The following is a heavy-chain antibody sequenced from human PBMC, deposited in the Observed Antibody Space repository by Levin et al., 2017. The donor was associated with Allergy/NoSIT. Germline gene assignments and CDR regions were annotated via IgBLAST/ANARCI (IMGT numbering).Heavy chain of an antibody. J-gene: IGHJ6*02. CDR2: IPHSGSA. CDR1: GDSISRGDYY. V-gene: IGHV4-31*03. D-gene: IGHD3-10*01. Sequence: LSLTCTVSGDSISRGDYYWTWIRHLPGKGLEWIGFIPHSGSASYNPSLKSRLTLSLDTSKNQFSLKLASVTVADTAVYYCARDECAWFGECYGPDVWGQGTTVIVSS. CDR3: ARDECAWFGECYGPDV.